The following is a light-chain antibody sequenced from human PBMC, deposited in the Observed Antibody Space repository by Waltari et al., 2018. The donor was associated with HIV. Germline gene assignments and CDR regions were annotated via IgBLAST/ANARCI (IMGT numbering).Light chain of an antibody. CDR3: SSYTASCSVI. J-gene: IGLJ2*01. V-gene: IGLV2-14*02. Sequence: QSALPQHASVSGSPGQSVTISCTGPTITYNPVSWSHQPPATAPKPIMFDGTYRPSAASTRFSGSQSGHTASLTISGLQGDDEAPYYCSSYTASCSVIFGGVTNLTVL. CDR1: TITYNP. CDR2: DGT.